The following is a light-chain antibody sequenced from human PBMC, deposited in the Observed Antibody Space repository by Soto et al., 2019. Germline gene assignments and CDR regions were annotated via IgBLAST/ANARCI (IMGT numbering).Light chain of an antibody. CDR3: AAWDDSLNGVV. J-gene: IGLJ2*01. V-gene: IGLV1-44*01. CDR2: IND. Sequence: QSLLTQPPSASGTPGQRVTISCSGSSSNIRSDTVHWYQQLPGTAPKLLIYINDQRPSGVPDRFSGSKSGTSASLAISGLQSEDEADYYCAAWDDSLNGVVFGGGTKLTVL. CDR1: SSNIRSDT.